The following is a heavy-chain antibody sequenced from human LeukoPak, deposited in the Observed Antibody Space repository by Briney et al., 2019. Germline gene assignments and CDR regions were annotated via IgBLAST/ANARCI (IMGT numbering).Heavy chain of an antibody. CDR2: IYYSGST. CDR3: ARAIVATITFDY. Sequence: SETLSLTCTVSGGSISSYYWSWIRQPPGKGLEWIGYIYYSGSTNYNPSLKSRVTISVDTSKNQFSLKLSSVTAADTAVYYCARAIVATITFDYWGQGTLVTVSS. CDR1: GGSISSYY. D-gene: IGHD5-12*01. V-gene: IGHV4-59*01. J-gene: IGHJ4*02.